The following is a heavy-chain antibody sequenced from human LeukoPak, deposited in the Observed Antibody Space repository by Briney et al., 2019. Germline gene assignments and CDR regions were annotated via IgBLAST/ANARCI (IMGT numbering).Heavy chain of an antibody. CDR2: ISYDGSNK. CDR1: GFTFNNYA. V-gene: IGHV3-30*04. D-gene: IGHD2-21*02. J-gene: IGHJ4*02. Sequence: GGSLRLSCAASGFTFNNYAMHWVRQAPGKGLEWVAVISYDGSNKYYADSVKGRFTISRDNSKNTVYLQMNSLRAEDTAVYYCARAELLSLDYWGQGTLVTVSS. CDR3: ARAELLSLDY.